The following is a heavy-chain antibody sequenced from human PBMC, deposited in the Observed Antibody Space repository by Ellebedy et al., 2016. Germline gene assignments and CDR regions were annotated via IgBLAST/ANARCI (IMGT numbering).Heavy chain of an antibody. V-gene: IGHV3-30*18. CDR1: GFTFSSYG. Sequence: GESLKISXAASGFTFSSYGMHWVRQAPGKGLEWVAVISYDGSNKYYADSVKGRFTISRDNSKNTLYLQMNSLRAEDTAVYYCAKDLRFKWELLSSHDAFDIWGQGTMVTVSS. CDR3: AKDLRFKWELLSSHDAFDI. J-gene: IGHJ3*02. CDR2: ISYDGSNK. D-gene: IGHD1-26*01.